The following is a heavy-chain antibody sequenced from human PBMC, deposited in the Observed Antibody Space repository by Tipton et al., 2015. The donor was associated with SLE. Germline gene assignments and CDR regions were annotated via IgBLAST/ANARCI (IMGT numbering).Heavy chain of an antibody. CDR1: GFTFTTYG. D-gene: IGHD3-9*01. V-gene: IGHV3-21*01. Sequence: SLRLSCAASGFTFTTYGLNWVRQAPGKGLEWVSSVSSGGDFIYYADSVKGRFTISRDNAKNSVFLQMNSLRAEDSAVYYCAKLMVFRYFDGFLGYFDHWGQGTLVTVSS. J-gene: IGHJ4*02. CDR2: VSSGGDFI. CDR3: AKLMVFRYFDGFLGYFDH.